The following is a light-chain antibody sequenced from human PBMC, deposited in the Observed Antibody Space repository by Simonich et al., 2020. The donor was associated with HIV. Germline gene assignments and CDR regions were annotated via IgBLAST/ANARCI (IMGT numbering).Light chain of an antibody. J-gene: IGKJ5*01. V-gene: IGKV1-5*03. CDR1: QSISSW. CDR3: QQYNSYSIT. Sequence: DIQMTQSPSTLSASVGNRVTITFRSSQSISSWLAWYQQKPGKAPKLLIYKASRLESGGPSRFSGSGSGTEFTLTISSLQPDDFATYYCQQYNSYSITFGQGTRLEIK. CDR2: KAS.